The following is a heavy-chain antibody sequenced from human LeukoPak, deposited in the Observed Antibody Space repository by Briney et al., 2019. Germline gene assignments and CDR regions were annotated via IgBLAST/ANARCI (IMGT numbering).Heavy chain of an antibody. CDR1: GGPLIITGYY. CDR2: IYYSRTT. D-gene: IGHD3-16*01. J-gene: IGHJ4*02. Sequence: KPSETLSLTCAVSGGPLIITGYYWGWIRQPPGKGLERIGSIYYSRTTYYNPSLKSRVTISIDTSNNQFSLKLNSVPAADTAVYYCASFSAPLRFRIDYWGQGTLLTVSS. CDR3: ASFSAPLRFRIDY. V-gene: IGHV4-39*07.